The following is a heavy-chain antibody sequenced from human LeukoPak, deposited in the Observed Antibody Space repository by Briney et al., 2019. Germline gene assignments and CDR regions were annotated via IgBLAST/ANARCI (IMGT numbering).Heavy chain of an antibody. V-gene: IGHV4-34*01. D-gene: IGHD3-10*02. CDR1: GGSFSGYY. Sequence: SETLSLTCAVYGGSFSGYYWSWIRQPPGKGLEWIGEINHSGSTNYNPSLKSRVTMSVDTSKNQFSLKLSSVTAADTAVYYCARFHYVTDAFDIWGQGTMVTVSS. CDR2: INHSGST. CDR3: ARFHYVTDAFDI. J-gene: IGHJ3*02.